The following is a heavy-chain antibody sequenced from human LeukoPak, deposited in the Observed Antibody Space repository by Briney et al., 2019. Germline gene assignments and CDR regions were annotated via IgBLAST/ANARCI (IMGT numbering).Heavy chain of an antibody. V-gene: IGHV1-2*02. Sequence: GGSLRLSCAASGYTFTGYYMHWVRQAPGQGLEWMGWINPNSGGTNYAQKFQGRVSMTRDTSISTAYMELSRLRSDDTAVYYCARDRDRYDDILTGSTFDYWGQGTLVTVSS. CDR2: INPNSGGT. CDR3: ARDRDRYDDILTGSTFDY. J-gene: IGHJ4*02. D-gene: IGHD3-9*01. CDR1: GYTFTGYY.